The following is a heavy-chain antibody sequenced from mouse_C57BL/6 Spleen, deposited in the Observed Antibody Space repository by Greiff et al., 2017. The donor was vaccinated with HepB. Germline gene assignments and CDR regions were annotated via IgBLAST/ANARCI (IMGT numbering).Heavy chain of an antibody. CDR3: ASDRSGGFAY. V-gene: IGHV2-6*01. J-gene: IGHJ3*01. D-gene: IGHD3-2*02. Sequence: VKLMESGPGLVAPSQSLSITCTVSGFSLTSYGVDWVRQSPGKGLEWLGVIWGVGSTNYNSALKSRLSISKDNSKSQVFLKMNSLQTDDTAMYYCASDRSGGFAYWGQGTLVTVSA. CDR2: IWGVGST. CDR1: GFSLTSYG.